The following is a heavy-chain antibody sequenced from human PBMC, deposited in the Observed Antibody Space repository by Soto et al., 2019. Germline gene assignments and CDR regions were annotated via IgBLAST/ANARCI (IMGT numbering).Heavy chain of an antibody. CDR3: ARGDREDIAVVVVARPGEYGVDV. J-gene: IGHJ6*02. D-gene: IGHD2-15*01. CDR1: GFTFSSYA. V-gene: IGHV3-30-3*01. CDR2: ISYDGSNK. Sequence: QVQLVESGGGVVQPGRSLRLSCAASGFTFSSYAMHWVRQAPGKGLEWVAVISYDGSNKFYRDSVKGRFTISRDNSKNSLYLQINSLRYEDTAVYYCARGDREDIAVVVVARPGEYGVDVWGQGTTVTVSS.